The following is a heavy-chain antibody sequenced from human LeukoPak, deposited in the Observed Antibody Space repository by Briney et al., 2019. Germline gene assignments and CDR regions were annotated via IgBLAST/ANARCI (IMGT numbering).Heavy chain of an antibody. CDR2: ISSSSGTI. CDR3: AIVRGY. CDR1: GFTFSTYS. V-gene: IGHV3-48*02. Sequence: GGSRRRSCAASGFTFSTYSMNWVRQAPGKGLEWVSYISSSSGTIFYADSVKGRFTVSRDNAKNSLYLQMNSLRDEDTAVYYCAIVRGYWGQGTLVTVSS. J-gene: IGHJ4*02. D-gene: IGHD3-10*01.